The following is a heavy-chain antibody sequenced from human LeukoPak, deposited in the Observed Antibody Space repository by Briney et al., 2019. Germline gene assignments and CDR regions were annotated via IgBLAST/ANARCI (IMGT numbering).Heavy chain of an antibody. Sequence: SETLSLTCTVSGGSISSYYRSWIRQPPGKGLEWIGYIYYSGSTNYNPSLKSRVTISVDTSKNQFSLKLSSVTAADTAVYYCARVLSDSSGWYPIDYWGQGTLVTVSS. D-gene: IGHD6-19*01. J-gene: IGHJ4*02. V-gene: IGHV4-59*01. CDR2: IYYSGST. CDR3: ARVLSDSSGWYPIDY. CDR1: GGSISSYY.